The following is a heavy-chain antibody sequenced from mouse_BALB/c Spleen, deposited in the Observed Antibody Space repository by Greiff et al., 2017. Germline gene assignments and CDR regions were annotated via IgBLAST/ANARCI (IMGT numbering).Heavy chain of an antibody. Sequence: QGQLQQPGAELVKPGASVKLSCKASGYTFTSYWMHWVKQRPGQGLEWIGEINPSNGRTNYNEKFKSKATLTVDKSSSTAYMQLSSLTSEDSAVYYCASRRWLLRFSFDYWGQGTTLTVSS. D-gene: IGHD2-3*01. CDR3: ASRRWLLRFSFDY. CDR1: GYTFTSYW. J-gene: IGHJ2*01. CDR2: INPSNGRT. V-gene: IGHV1S81*02.